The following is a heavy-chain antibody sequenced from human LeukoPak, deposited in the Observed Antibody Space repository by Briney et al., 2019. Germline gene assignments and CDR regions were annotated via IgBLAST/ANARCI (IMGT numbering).Heavy chain of an antibody. CDR3: ARDEVACSSTNCYFVY. D-gene: IGHD2-2*01. Sequence: GSLRLSCAASGFTFSAYSMNWVRQAPGKGLEWVSFISSSSSIYYADSVKGRFTISRDNPKNSLYLQVNSLRAEDTAVYYCARDEVACSSTNCYFVYWGQGTLVTVSS. CDR1: GFTFSAYS. J-gene: IGHJ4*02. V-gene: IGHV3-69-1*01. CDR2: ISSSSSI.